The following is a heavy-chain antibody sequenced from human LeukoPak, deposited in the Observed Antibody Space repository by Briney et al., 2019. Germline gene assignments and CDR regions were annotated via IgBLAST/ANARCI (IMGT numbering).Heavy chain of an antibody. CDR1: GFTCCDYA. V-gene: IGHV3-49*03. CDR3: TKGAYGYLDY. J-gene: IGHJ4*02. Sequence: GSLTLSCTSSGFTCCDYAMSWCRQAPGKGQVWIGLIRSKADRGTTEYAASVKGRFAISRDDSKRIGYLQMNSLKTEDTAVYYCTKGAYGYLDYWGQGTLVTVSS. CDR2: IRSKADRGTT. D-gene: IGHD4-17*01.